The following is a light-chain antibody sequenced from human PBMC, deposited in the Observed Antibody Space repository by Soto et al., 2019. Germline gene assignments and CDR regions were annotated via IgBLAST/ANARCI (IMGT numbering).Light chain of an antibody. CDR2: EVT. V-gene: IGLV2-14*01. CDR3: SSYTSSNTLI. J-gene: IGLJ2*01. Sequence: QSALTQPASVSGSPGQSITISCPGTSSDVGGYNYVSWYQQYPGKAPKVMIYEVTNRPSGVSNRFSGSKSGNTASLTISGLQAEDEADYYCSSYTSSNTLIFGGGTKLTVL. CDR1: SSDVGGYNY.